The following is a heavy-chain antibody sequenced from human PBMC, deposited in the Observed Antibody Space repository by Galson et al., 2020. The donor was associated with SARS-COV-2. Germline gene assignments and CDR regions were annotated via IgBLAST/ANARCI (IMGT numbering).Heavy chain of an antibody. V-gene: IGHV4-59*08. CDR1: TDSISNFL. Sequence: SETLSLTCTVSTDSISNFLWTWIRQPPGKGLEWIGDIHYSGRSNYNPSLKSRVTMSLDTSMKHFSLKLRSVTVADTAVFYCARGAGMMSSGKYFDLWCRGTLVTVAS. J-gene: IGHJ2*01. CDR3: ARGAGMMSSGKYFDL. D-gene: IGHD1-26*01. CDR2: IHYSGRS.